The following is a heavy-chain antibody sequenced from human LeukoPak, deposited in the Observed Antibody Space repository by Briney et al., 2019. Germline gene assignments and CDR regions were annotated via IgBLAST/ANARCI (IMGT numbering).Heavy chain of an antibody. Sequence: SETLSLTCAVYGGSFSGYYWSWIRQPPGKGLEWIGEINHSGSTNYNPSLKSRVTISVDTSKNQFSLKLSSVTAADPAVYYCARAFHQYDSSGRYYYYYMDVWGKGTTVTVSS. D-gene: IGHD3-22*01. CDR3: ARAFHQYDSSGRYYYYYMDV. CDR1: GGSFSGYY. V-gene: IGHV4-34*01. J-gene: IGHJ6*03. CDR2: INHSGST.